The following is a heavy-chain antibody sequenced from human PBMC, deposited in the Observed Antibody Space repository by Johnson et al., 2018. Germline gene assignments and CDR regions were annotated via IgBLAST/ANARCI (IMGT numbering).Heavy chain of an antibody. CDR1: GFSFSLHG. Sequence: VQLVESGGGVVQPGRSLRLSCAASGFSFSLHGMHWVRQAPGKGLEWVADISYDGSNKYYADPVKGRFTISRDNSNNTLYLQLNSLRAEDTAVYDCAKREGGDFPNYVVDYYNYGMDVWGQGTTVTVSS. D-gene: IGHD2-21*02. J-gene: IGHJ6*02. CDR3: AKREGGDFPNYVVDYYNYGMDV. V-gene: IGHV3-30*18. CDR2: ISYDGSNK.